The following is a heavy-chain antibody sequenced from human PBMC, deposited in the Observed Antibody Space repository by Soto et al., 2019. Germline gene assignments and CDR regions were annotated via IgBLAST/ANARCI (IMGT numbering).Heavy chain of an antibody. J-gene: IGHJ4*02. Sequence: QVHLRESGPGLVKPSETLSLSCTVSDGSISNFYWSWIRQPPGKGLEWIGYISSSGNTNYNPSLKSRVSISLDTSKNQFSLNLTSVTAADTGVYYGARAPMVLTRSYFDSWGQGTPVTVSS. D-gene: IGHD3-22*01. CDR1: DGSISNFY. CDR2: ISSSGNT. V-gene: IGHV4-59*01. CDR3: ARAPMVLTRSYFDS.